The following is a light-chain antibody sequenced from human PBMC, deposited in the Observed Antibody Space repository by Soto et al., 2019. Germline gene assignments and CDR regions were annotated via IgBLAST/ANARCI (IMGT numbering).Light chain of an antibody. Sequence: DIQMTQSPSTLSASVGDRVTITCRASQSISSWLAWYQQKPGKAPKLLTYDASSLESGVPSRFSGSGSGTEFTLTISSLQPDDFATYYCQQYNTYWTFGQGTQV. CDR2: DAS. CDR1: QSISSW. CDR3: QQYNTYWT. V-gene: IGKV1-5*01. J-gene: IGKJ1*01.